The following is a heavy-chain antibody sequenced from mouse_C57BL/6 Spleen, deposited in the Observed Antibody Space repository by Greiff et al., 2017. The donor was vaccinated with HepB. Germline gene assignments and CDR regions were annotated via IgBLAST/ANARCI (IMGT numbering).Heavy chain of an antibody. D-gene: IGHD1-1*01. CDR2: IRNKANNHAT. CDR3: TRSYDYGRWAMDY. CDR1: GFTFSDAW. Sequence: EVQLVESGGGLVQPGGSMKLSCAASGFTFSDAWMDWVRQSPEKGLEWVAEIRNKANNHATYYAESVKGRFTISRDDSKSSVYLQINSLRAEDTGMYYCTRSYDYGRWAMDYWGQGTSVTVSS. J-gene: IGHJ4*01. V-gene: IGHV6-6*01.